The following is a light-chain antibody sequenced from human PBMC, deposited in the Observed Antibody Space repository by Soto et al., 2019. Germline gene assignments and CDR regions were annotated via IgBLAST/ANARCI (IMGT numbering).Light chain of an antibody. Sequence: AIRMTQSPSSFSASTGDRVTITCRASQGISSYLAWYQQKPGKAPKLLIYAASTLQSGVPSRFSGSGSGTXXXLXXSCLQSEDFATYYXQQYYSYPYTFGQGTKLEIK. CDR2: AAS. CDR3: QQYYSYPYT. CDR1: QGISSY. J-gene: IGKJ2*01. V-gene: IGKV1-8*01.